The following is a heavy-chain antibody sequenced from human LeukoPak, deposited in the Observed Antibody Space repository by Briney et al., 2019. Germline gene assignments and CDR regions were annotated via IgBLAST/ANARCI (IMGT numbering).Heavy chain of an antibody. CDR1: GFTFSSYS. CDR3: ARDGLHCSSINCYLEDYFDY. D-gene: IGHD2-2*01. Sequence: GGSLRLSCAASGFTFSSYSMNWVRQAPGKGLEWVSSISSSGSYISYADSVKGRFTISRDNAKNSLYLQMNSLRAEDTAVYYCARDGLHCSSINCYLEDYFDYWGQGTLVTVSS. CDR2: ISSSGSYI. V-gene: IGHV3-21*01. J-gene: IGHJ4*02.